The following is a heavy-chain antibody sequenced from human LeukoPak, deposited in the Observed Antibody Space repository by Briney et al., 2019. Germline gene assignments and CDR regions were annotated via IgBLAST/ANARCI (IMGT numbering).Heavy chain of an antibody. CDR3: ATDFYDST. CDR2: IRSNSDGGTI. V-gene: IGHV3-15*01. Sequence: PGGSLRLSCAASGFTFSSSAMSWVRQAPGKGLEWVGRIRSNSDGGTIDYAAPVKGRFTLSRDDSKDTLYLQMNSLQTEDTAVYYCATDFYDSTWGQGTLVTVSS. D-gene: IGHD3-22*01. J-gene: IGHJ5*02. CDR1: GFTFSSSA.